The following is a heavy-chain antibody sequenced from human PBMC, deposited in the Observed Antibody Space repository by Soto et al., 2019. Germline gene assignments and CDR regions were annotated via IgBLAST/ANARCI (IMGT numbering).Heavy chain of an antibody. CDR2: INTNTGNP. D-gene: IGHD2-15*01. CDR3: ARNQRLGFRPGLASYY. J-gene: IGHJ4*02. V-gene: IGHV7-4-1*01. CDR1: GYTFTNYY. Sequence: ASVKVSCKTSGYTFTNYYMHWVRQAPGQGLEWMGWINTNTGNPTYAQGFTGRFVFSLDTSVSTAYLQICSLKAEDTAVYYCARNQRLGFRPGLASYYWGQGTLVTVSS.